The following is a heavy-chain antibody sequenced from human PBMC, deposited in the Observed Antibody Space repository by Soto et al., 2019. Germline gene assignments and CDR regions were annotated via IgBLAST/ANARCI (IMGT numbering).Heavy chain of an antibody. D-gene: IGHD3-10*01. V-gene: IGHV3-23*01. Sequence: EVQLLESGGGLVQPGGSLRLSCAASGFTFSSYAMSWVRQAPGKGLEWVSAISGSGGSTYYADSVKGRFTISRDNSKNTLYLQMNGLRAEDTPVYYCAQDERDRGGYGMDVWGQGTTVTVSS. CDR3: AQDERDRGGYGMDV. CDR1: GFTFSSYA. J-gene: IGHJ6*02. CDR2: ISGSGGST.